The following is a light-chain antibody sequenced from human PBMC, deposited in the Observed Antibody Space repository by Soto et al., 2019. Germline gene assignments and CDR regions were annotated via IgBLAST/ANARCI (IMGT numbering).Light chain of an antibody. CDR2: TNN. Sequence: QSVLTQLPSASGTPGQRVTISCSGASSNTGSNAVNWYQQLPGTAPQLLIYTNNERPSGVPDRFSGSKSGTSASLAITGLQSEDEADYHCAAWDDSLNALVFGGGTKLTVL. V-gene: IGLV1-44*01. CDR1: SSNTGSNA. CDR3: AAWDDSLNALV. J-gene: IGLJ3*02.